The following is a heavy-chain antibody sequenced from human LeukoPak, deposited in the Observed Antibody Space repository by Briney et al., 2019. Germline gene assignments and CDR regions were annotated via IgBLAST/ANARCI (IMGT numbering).Heavy chain of an antibody. CDR1: GGSISSSNW. V-gene: IGHV4-4*02. Sequence: SETLSLTCAVSGGSISSSNWWSWVRQPPGKGLEWIGEIYHSGSTNYNPSLKSRVTISVDTSKNQFSLKLSSVTAADTAVYYCARLGYCSSTSCYGAHYYYYMDVWGKGTTVTVSS. J-gene: IGHJ6*03. D-gene: IGHD2-2*01. CDR2: IYHSGST. CDR3: ARLGYCSSTSCYGAHYYYYMDV.